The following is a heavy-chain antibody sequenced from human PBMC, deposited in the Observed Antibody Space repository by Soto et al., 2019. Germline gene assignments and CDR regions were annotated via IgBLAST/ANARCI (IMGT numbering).Heavy chain of an antibody. CDR3: ARKPETGTTVPFDY. D-gene: IGHD1-1*01. V-gene: IGHV3-30*03. J-gene: IGHJ4*02. CDR1: GFTFSSYG. CDR2: IASDGRTK. Sequence: GGSLRLSCAASGFTFSSYGMHWVRQAPGRGLEWVTIIASDGRTKYYADSVTGRFTISRDNSKNTLYLQMDSLSAEDTAVYYCARKPETGTTVPFDYWGQGTLVTVSS.